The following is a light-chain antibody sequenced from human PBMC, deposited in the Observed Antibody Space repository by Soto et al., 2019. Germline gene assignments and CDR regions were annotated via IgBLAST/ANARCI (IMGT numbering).Light chain of an antibody. CDR3: QLYKNGPRPIT. CDR1: QSVITN. V-gene: IGKV3-15*01. J-gene: IGKJ5*01. Sequence: EIVMTQSPATLSVSPGDRATLSCRASQSVITNLAWYQQKPGQAPRLLVYGASTRATDIAARFSGSGSGTEFTLTISSLQSEDVSVDYCQLYKNGPRPITFGQGTRLAIK. CDR2: GAS.